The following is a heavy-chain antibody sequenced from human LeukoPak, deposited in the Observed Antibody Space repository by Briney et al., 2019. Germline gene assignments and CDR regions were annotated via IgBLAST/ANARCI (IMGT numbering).Heavy chain of an antibody. CDR3: ARGAITMIVVVMNNWFDP. CDR1: GYTFTGYY. Sequence: ASVKVSCKASGYTFTGYYMHWVRQAPGQGLEWMGWINPNSGGTNYAQKFQGRVTMTRDTSISTAYVELSRLRSDDTAVYYCARGAITMIVVVMNNWFDPWGQGTLVTVSS. CDR2: INPNSGGT. J-gene: IGHJ5*02. V-gene: IGHV1-2*02. D-gene: IGHD3-22*01.